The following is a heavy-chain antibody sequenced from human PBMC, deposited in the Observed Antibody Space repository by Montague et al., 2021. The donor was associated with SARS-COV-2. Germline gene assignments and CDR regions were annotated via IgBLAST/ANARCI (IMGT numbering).Heavy chain of an antibody. CDR3: ARTYYDILTGRDYGMDV. V-gene: IGHV2-70*11. CDR1: GFSRSTSGMC. J-gene: IGHJ6*02. Sequence: PALVKPTQTLTLTCTFSGFSRSTSGMCVSWIRQPPGKALEWLARIDWDDDKYYSTPLKTRLTISKDTSKNQVVLTMTNMDPVDTATYYCARTYYDILTGRDYGMDVWGQGTTVTVSS. CDR2: IDWDDDK. D-gene: IGHD3-9*01.